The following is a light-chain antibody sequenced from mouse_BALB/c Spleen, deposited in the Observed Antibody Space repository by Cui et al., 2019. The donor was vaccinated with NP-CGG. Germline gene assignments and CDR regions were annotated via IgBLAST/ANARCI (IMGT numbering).Light chain of an antibody. CDR1: TGAVTTSNY. CDR3: ALWYSNHWV. Sequence: QAVVTQESALTTSPGETVTFTCRSSTGAVTTSNYANWVQEKPDHLFTGLIGGTNNRAPGVPARFSGSLIGDKAALTITGAQTEGEAIYFCALWYSNHWVFGGGIKLTVL. CDR2: GTN. J-gene: IGLJ1*01. V-gene: IGLV1*01.